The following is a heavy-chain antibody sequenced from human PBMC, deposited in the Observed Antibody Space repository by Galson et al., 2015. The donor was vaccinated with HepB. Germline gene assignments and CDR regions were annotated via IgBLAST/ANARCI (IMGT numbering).Heavy chain of an antibody. Sequence: SLRLSCAASGFTFSAYGMNWVRQAPGKGLEWVSYISSSGSTIYYADSVKGRFTFSRDNAKNSLYLQMNSLRDEDTAVYYCARALSSFPSDFDYWGQGTLVTVSS. CDR3: ARALSSFPSDFDY. CDR2: ISSSGSTI. CDR1: GFTFSAYG. J-gene: IGHJ4*02. V-gene: IGHV3-48*02. D-gene: IGHD6-13*01.